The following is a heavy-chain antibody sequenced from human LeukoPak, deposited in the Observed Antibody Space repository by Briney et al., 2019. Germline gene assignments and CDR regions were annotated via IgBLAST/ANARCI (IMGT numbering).Heavy chain of an antibody. CDR3: ARTTYYSDSSALDY. CDR2: IYYTGST. Sequence: SETLSLTCTASGGSISSYYWSWIRKPPGKGLEWIGYIYYTGSTNYNPALKSRVTISVDTSKNQFSLKVSSVTAADTAVYYCARTTYYSDSSALDYWGQGTLVTVSS. V-gene: IGHV4-59*12. D-gene: IGHD3-22*01. J-gene: IGHJ4*02. CDR1: GGSISSYY.